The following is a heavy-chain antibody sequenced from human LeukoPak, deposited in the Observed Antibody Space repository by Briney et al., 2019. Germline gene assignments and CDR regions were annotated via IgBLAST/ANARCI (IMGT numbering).Heavy chain of an antibody. CDR2: VYFTGSP. V-gene: IGHV4-59*12. CDR3: ARGPFPNYYGSASFEL. J-gene: IGHJ4*02. D-gene: IGHD3-10*01. Sequence: PSETLSLTCTVSGGSLSTYYLSWLRRPPGKGLEWVGYVYFTGSPKYNPSLKTRVTISQDTSKNQFSLNLRSVTAADTAVYYCARGPFPNYYGSASFELWGQGALVTVSS. CDR1: GGSLSTYY.